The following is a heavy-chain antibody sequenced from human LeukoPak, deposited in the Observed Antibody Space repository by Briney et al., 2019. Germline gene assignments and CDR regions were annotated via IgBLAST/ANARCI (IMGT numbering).Heavy chain of an antibody. Sequence: ASVKVSCKASGYTFTAYYMHWVRQAPGQGLEWMGWINPNTGGTNYAPKFQGRVTMTRDTSISTAYMVLSSLTFDDTAVYYCARDDNFQFDHWGQGTLATVSS. CDR3: ARDDNFQFDH. CDR1: GYTFTAYY. CDR2: INPNTGGT. V-gene: IGHV1-2*02. J-gene: IGHJ4*02. D-gene: IGHD1-1*01.